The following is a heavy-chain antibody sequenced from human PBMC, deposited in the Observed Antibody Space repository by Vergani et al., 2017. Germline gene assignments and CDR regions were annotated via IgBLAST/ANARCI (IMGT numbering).Heavy chain of an antibody. Sequence: QVQLQESGPGLVKPSETLSLTCTVSGGSVSSGSYYWSWIRQPAGQGLEWIGYIYYSGSTNYNPSLKSRVTISVDTSKNQFSLKLSSVTAADTAVYYCARGAAYYDSSGWLGYWGQGTLVTVSS. CDR1: GGSVSSGSYY. D-gene: IGHD3-22*01. J-gene: IGHJ4*02. CDR2: IYYSGST. CDR3: ARGAAYYDSSGWLGY. V-gene: IGHV4-61*10.